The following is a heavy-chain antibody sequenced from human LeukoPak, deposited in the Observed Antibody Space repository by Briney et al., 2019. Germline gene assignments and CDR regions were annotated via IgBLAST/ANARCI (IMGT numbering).Heavy chain of an antibody. CDR2: IYYSGST. V-gene: IGHV4-59*11. CDR3: AKAGRYGGYYFDY. J-gene: IGHJ4*02. Sequence: SETLSLTCTVSGGSISSHYWSWIRQPPGKGLEWIGYIYYSGSTNYNPSLKSRVTISVDTSKNQFSLKLSSVTAADTAVYYCAKAGRYGGYYFDYWGQGTLVTVSS. D-gene: IGHD3-10*01. CDR1: GGSISSHY.